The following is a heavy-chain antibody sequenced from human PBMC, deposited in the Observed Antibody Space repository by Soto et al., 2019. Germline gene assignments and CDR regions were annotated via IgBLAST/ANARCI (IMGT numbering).Heavy chain of an antibody. CDR1: GGSISSSSYY. CDR2: IYYSGST. Sequence: SETLSLTCTVSGGSISSSSYYWGWIRQPPGKGLEWIGSIYYSGSTYYNPSLKSRVTISVDTSKNQFSLKLSSVTAADTAVYYCASVPTGGYDFWSGYYPKWGDAFDIWGQGTMVT. D-gene: IGHD3-3*01. V-gene: IGHV4-39*01. CDR3: ASVPTGGYDFWSGYYPKWGDAFDI. J-gene: IGHJ3*02.